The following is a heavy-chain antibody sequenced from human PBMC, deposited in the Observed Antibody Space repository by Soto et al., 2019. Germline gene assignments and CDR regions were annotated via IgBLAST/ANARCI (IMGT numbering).Heavy chain of an antibody. V-gene: IGHV3-30*18. CDR3: AKDLSEATVTTRGMDV. CDR2: ISYDGSNK. CDR1: GFTFSSYG. D-gene: IGHD4-17*01. Sequence: GGSLRLSCAASGFTFSSYGMHWVRQAPGKGLEWVAVISYDGSNKYYADSVKGRFTISRDNSKNTLYLQMNSLRAEDTAVYYCAKDLSEATVTTRGMDVWGQGTTVTVSS. J-gene: IGHJ6*02.